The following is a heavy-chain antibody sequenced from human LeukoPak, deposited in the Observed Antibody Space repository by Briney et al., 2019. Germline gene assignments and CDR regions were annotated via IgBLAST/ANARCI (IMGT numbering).Heavy chain of an antibody. D-gene: IGHD3-22*01. CDR1: GGSISSSSYY. J-gene: IGHJ4*02. CDR3: ASQGAYYYDSSGYHDRFDY. CDR2: IYYSGST. Sequence: SETLSLPCTVSGGSISSSSYYWGWIRQPPGKGLEWIGSIYYSGSTYYNPSLKSRVTISVDTSKNQFSLKLSSVTAADTAVYYCASQGAYYYDSSGYHDRFDYWGQGTLVTVSS. V-gene: IGHV4-39*01.